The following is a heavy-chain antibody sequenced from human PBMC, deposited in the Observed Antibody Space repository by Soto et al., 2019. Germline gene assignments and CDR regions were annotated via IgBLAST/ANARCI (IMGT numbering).Heavy chain of an antibody. V-gene: IGHV3-23*01. CDR2: IYGGGNGP. CDR1: GFTFSAFA. J-gene: IGHJ4*02. D-gene: IGHD2-2*03. CDR3: AKMEGMDPWAYSFDY. Sequence: EVQVLESGGGLVQPGGSLRLSFAATGFTFSAFAMSGVPQAPGKGLEWVSRIYGGGNGPHYADSVKGRVTISRDNSKNTLYLQMNSLRAEDTAVYYCAKMEGMDPWAYSFDYWGQGTLVTVSS.